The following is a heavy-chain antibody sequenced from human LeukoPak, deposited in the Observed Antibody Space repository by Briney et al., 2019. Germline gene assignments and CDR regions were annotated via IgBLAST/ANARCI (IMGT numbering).Heavy chain of an antibody. CDR3: ARVFSSGWEPSFDY. D-gene: IGHD6-19*01. J-gene: IGHJ4*02. V-gene: IGHV3-11*01. Sequence: PGGSLRLSCAASGFTFSDYYMSWIRQAPGKGLEWVSYISSSGSTIYYADSVKGRFTISRDNAKNSLYLQMNSLRAEDTAVYYCARVFSSGWEPSFDYWGQGTLVTVSS. CDR1: GFTFSDYY. CDR2: ISSSGSTI.